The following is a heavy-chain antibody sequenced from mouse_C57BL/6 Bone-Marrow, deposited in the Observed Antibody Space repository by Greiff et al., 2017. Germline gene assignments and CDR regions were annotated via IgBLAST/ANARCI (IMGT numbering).Heavy chain of an antibody. D-gene: IGHD1-1*01. CDR3: VREGITTPVWYFDV. V-gene: IGHV10-3*01. Sequence: EVQLVESGGGLVQPKGSLKLSCAASGFTFNTYAMHWVRQAPGKGLEWVARIRSKSSNYATYYADSVKDRFTISRDDSQSMLYLQMNNLKTEDTAMYYCVREGITTPVWYFDVWGTGTTVTVSS. CDR2: IRSKSSNYAT. CDR1: GFTFNTYA. J-gene: IGHJ1*03.